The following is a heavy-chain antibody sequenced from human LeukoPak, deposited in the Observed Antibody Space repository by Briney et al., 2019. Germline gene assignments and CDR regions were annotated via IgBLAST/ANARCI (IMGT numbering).Heavy chain of an antibody. CDR2: ISAYNGNT. J-gene: IGHJ4*02. CDR3: ARARNAYSSSWYGEFDY. CDR1: GYTFTSYG. Sequence: ASVKVSCKASGYTFTSYGISWVRRAPGQGLEWMGWISAYNGNTNYAQKLQGRVTMTTDTSTSTAYMELRSLRSDDTAVYYCARARNAYSSSWYGEFDYWGQGTLVTVSS. D-gene: IGHD6-13*01. V-gene: IGHV1-18*01.